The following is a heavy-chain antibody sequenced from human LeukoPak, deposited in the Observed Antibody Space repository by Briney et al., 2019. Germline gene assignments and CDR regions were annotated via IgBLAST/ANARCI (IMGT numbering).Heavy chain of an antibody. CDR1: GYTFSSYD. CDR2: MNPKSGNT. D-gene: IGHD2/OR15-2a*01. J-gene: IGHJ3*02. V-gene: IGHV1-8*03. Sequence: ASVKVSCKASGYTFSSYDINWVRQATGQGLEWMGWMNPKSGNTGYEQKFQGRVTITSNTSISTVYMELSSLRSEDTAVYYCARVTATCNDLDNWGQGTVVTVTS. CDR3: ARVTATCNDLDN.